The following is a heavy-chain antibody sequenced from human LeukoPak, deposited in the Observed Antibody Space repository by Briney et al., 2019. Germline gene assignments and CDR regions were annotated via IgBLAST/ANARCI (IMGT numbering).Heavy chain of an antibody. CDR1: GFTFSDYY. CDR2: ISSSGSTI. D-gene: IGHD3-22*01. J-gene: IGHJ5*02. V-gene: IGHV3-11*04. Sequence: PGGSLRLSCAASGFTFSDYYMSWIRQAPGKGLEWVSYISSSGSTIYYADSVKGRFTISRDNAKNSLYLQMNGLRAEDTAVYYCARRHTYYYDSSGFFGSRDWFDPWGQGTLVTVSS. CDR3: ARRHTYYYDSSGFFGSRDWFDP.